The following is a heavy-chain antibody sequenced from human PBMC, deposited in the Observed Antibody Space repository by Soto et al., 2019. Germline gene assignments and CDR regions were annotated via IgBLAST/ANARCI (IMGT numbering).Heavy chain of an antibody. CDR3: ARAVAAAGSPTYYYYMDV. J-gene: IGHJ6*03. Sequence: ASVKVSCKASGYTFTGYYMHWVRQALGQGLEWMGWINPNSGGTNYAQKFQGWVTMTRDTSISTAYMELSRLRSDDTAVYYCARAVAAAGSPTYYYYMDVWGKGTTVTVSS. CDR1: GYTFTGYY. V-gene: IGHV1-2*04. CDR2: INPNSGGT. D-gene: IGHD6-13*01.